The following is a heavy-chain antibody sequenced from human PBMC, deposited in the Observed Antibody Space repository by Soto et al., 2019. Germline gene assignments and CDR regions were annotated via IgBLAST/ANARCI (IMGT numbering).Heavy chain of an antibody. CDR2: IYWDDDK. CDR3: AHIPSLTIFGVVIPYYFDY. J-gene: IGHJ4*02. D-gene: IGHD3-3*01. Sequence: GSGPTLVNPTQTLTLTCTFSGFSLSTSGVGVGWIRQPPGKALEWLALIYWDDDKRYSPSLKSRLTITKDTSKNQVVLTMTNMDPVDTATYYCAHIPSLTIFGVVIPYYFDYWGQGTLVTVSS. V-gene: IGHV2-5*02. CDR1: GFSLSTSGVG.